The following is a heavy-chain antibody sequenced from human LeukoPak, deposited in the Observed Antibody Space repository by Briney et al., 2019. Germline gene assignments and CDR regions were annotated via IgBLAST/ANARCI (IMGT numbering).Heavy chain of an antibody. D-gene: IGHD4-17*01. J-gene: IGHJ4*02. V-gene: IGHV3-66*01. CDR2: IYSGGST. CDR1: GFTVSSNY. Sequence: PGGSLRLSCAASGFTVSSNYMNWVRQAPGKGLEWVSVIYSGGSTYYAGYVKGRFTISRDNSKNTLYLQMNSFRAEDTAVYYCGRGNEYGDYYFDYWGQGTLVTVSS. CDR3: GRGNEYGDYYFDY.